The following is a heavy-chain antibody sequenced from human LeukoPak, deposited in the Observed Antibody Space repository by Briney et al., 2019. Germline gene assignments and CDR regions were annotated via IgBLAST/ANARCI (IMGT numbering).Heavy chain of an antibody. Sequence: SVKVSCKASGGTFSSYAISWVRQAPGQGLEWMGGIIPIFGTANYAQKFQGRVTITADESTSTAYMELSSLRSEDTAVYYCARGHVVGAIKGTQGAVSYYFDYWGQGTLVTVSS. J-gene: IGHJ4*02. CDR2: IIPIFGTA. V-gene: IGHV1-69*13. CDR3: ARGHVVGAIKGTQGAVSYYFDY. D-gene: IGHD1-26*01. CDR1: GGTFSSYA.